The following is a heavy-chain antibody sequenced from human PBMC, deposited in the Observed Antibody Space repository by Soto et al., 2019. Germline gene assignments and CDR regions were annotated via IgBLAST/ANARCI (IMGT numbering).Heavy chain of an antibody. CDR1: GFTFSSYA. CDR3: ARGYYGSGSYVPYYYYGMDV. J-gene: IGHJ6*02. Sequence: LRLSCAASGFTFSSYAMHWVRQAPGKGLEWVAVISYDGSNKYYADSVKGRFTISRDNSKNTLYLQMNSLRAEDTAVYYCARGYYGSGSYVPYYYYGMDVWGQGTTVTVSS. CDR2: ISYDGSNK. V-gene: IGHV3-30-3*01. D-gene: IGHD3-10*01.